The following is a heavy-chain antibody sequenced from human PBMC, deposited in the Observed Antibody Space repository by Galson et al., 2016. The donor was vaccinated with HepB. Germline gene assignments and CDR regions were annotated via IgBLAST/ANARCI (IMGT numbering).Heavy chain of an antibody. J-gene: IGHJ6*02. Sequence: SLRLSCAASGFTLRNYPMSWVRQAPGKGLEWVSALHGVGGDTFYADSVKGRFTVSRDDSKNTLYLQMNSLRADDTAVYYCARDQNVWGQGTTVTVSS. CDR1: GFTLRNYP. CDR2: LHGVGGDT. CDR3: ARDQNV. V-gene: IGHV3-23*01.